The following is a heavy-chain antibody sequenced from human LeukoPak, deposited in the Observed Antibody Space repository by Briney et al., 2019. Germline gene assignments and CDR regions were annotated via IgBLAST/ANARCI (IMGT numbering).Heavy chain of an antibody. J-gene: IGHJ3*02. CDR2: IIPIFGTA. CDR1: GGTFSSYA. CDR3: ARLGYCSGGSCYSI. D-gene: IGHD2-15*01. Sequence: SVKVSCKASGGTFSSYAISWVRQAPGQGLEWMGGIIPIFGTANYAQKFQGRVTIPADESTSTAYMELSSLRSEDTAVYYCARLGYCSGGSCYSIWGQGTMVTVSS. V-gene: IGHV1-69*01.